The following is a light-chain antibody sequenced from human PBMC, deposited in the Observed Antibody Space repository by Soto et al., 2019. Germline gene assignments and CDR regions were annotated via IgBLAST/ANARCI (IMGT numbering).Light chain of an antibody. CDR1: SRDVGTYAY. V-gene: IGLV2-14*03. CDR2: DVS. Sequence: QSVLTQPASVSGSPGQSITISCTGTSRDVGTYAYVSWYQHHPGKAPQLIIYDVSNRPSGVSHRFSGSKSGNTASLTISGLLSEDEADYFCSSYTGSSPSYVFGTGIKLTVL. CDR3: SSYTGSSPSYV. J-gene: IGLJ1*01.